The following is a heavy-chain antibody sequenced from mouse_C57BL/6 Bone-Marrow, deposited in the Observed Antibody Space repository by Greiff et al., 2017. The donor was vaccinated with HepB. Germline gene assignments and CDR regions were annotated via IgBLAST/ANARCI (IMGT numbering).Heavy chain of an antibody. Sequence: EVMLVESEGGLVQPGSSMKLSCTASGFTFSDYYMAWVRQVPEKGLEWVANINYDGSSTYYLDSLKSRFIISRDNAKNILYLQMSSLKSEDTATYYCARDLPSGFFDYWGQGTTLTVSS. CDR3: ARDLPSGFFDY. J-gene: IGHJ2*01. D-gene: IGHD6-1*01. CDR2: INYDGSST. CDR1: GFTFSDYY. V-gene: IGHV5-16*01.